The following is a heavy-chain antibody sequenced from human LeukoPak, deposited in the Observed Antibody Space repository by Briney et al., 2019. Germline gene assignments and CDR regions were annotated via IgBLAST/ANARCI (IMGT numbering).Heavy chain of an antibody. D-gene: IGHD6-19*01. CDR1: GFTFSSYW. J-gene: IGHJ4*02. CDR2: INSDGSST. Sequence: AGGSLRLSCAASGFTFSSYWMHWVHQAPGKGLVWVSRINSDGSSTSYADSVKGRFTISRDNAKNTLYLQMNSLRAEDTAVYYCAKADSSAWYALFDYWGQGTLVTVSS. V-gene: IGHV3-74*01. CDR3: AKADSSAWYALFDY.